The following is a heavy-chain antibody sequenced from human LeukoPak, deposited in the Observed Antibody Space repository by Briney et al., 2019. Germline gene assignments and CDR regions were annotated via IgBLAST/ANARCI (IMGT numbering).Heavy chain of an antibody. J-gene: IGHJ4*02. CDR2: IYYSGTT. Sequence: SETLSLTCSVSGGSISSYNYYWGWIRQPPGKGLEWIGSIYYSGTTYYNPSLKSRVTMSVDTSKNQFSLKLSSVTAADTAVYYCARQPPPEYSSGWSPIDYWGQGTLVTVSS. V-gene: IGHV4-39*01. CDR1: GGSISSYNYY. D-gene: IGHD6-19*01. CDR3: ARQPPPEYSSGWSPIDY.